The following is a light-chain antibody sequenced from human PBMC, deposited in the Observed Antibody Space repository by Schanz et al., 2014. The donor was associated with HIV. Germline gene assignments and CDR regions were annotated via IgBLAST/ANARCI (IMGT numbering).Light chain of an antibody. V-gene: IGLV2-8*01. CDR1: SIDPGGYNY. Sequence: QSALTQPASVSGSPGQSITISCTGTSIDPGGYNYPPWYQQHPGKAPKLMIYEVSDRPSGVPDRFSGSKSGNTASLTVSGLQAEDEADYYCNSYAGSRIRVFGGGTKVTVL. CDR2: EVS. CDR3: NSYAGSRIRV. J-gene: IGLJ3*02.